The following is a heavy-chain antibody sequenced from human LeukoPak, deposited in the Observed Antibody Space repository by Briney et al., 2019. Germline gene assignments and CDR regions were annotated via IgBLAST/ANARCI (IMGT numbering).Heavy chain of an antibody. V-gene: IGHV4-30-4*08. CDR1: GGSISSGDYY. D-gene: IGHD2-2*01. CDR2: IYYSGST. CDR3: PRNSTPYCSSTSCLDNAFDI. Sequence: PSETLSLTCTVSGGSISSGDYYWSWIRQPPGKGLEWIGYIYYSGSTYYNPSLKSRVTISVDTSKNQFSLKLSSVTAADTAVSYCPRNSTPYCSSTSCLDNAFDIWRQGTMVTVSS. J-gene: IGHJ3*02.